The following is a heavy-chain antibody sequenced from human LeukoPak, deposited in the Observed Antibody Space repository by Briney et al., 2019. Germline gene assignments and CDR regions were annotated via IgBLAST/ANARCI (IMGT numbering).Heavy chain of an antibody. CDR2: ISPRGDIT. Sequence: GGSLRLSCAASRFSFRSHGMNWVRQAPGKGLEWVSGISPRGDITYYKDSVRGRFTISRDNFKNTVSLQLNSLRAEDTAMYYCAKDDDWGRFNHWGQGTLVTVSS. CDR1: RFSFRSHG. J-gene: IGHJ4*02. CDR3: AKDDDWGRFNH. D-gene: IGHD3-16*01. V-gene: IGHV3-23*01.